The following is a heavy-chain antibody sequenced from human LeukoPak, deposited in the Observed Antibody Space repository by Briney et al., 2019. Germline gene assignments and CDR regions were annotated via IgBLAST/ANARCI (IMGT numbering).Heavy chain of an antibody. CDR1: GFTFSNYG. CDR3: AKDDTGSFDY. CDR2: ISYDGSNK. J-gene: IGHJ4*02. D-gene: IGHD2-15*01. Sequence: GSLRLSCEASGFTFSNYGIHWVRQAPGKGLEWVAVISYDGSNKYYADSVKGRFTISRDNSKNTLYLQMNSLRAEDTAVYYCAKDDTGSFDYWGQGTLVTVSS. V-gene: IGHV3-30*18.